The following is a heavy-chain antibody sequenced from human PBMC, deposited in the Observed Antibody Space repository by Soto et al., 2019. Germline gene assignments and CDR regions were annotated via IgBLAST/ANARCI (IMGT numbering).Heavy chain of an antibody. CDR3: ASSIAAADENYYYGMDV. Sequence: QVQLVQSGAEVKKPGSSVKVSCKASGGTFSSYAISWVRQAPGQGLEWMGGIIPIFGTANYAQKFQRRVTITADESTSTAYMELSSLRSEDTAVYYCASSIAAADENYYYGMDVWGQGTTVTVSS. V-gene: IGHV1-69*01. D-gene: IGHD6-13*01. CDR2: IIPIFGTA. J-gene: IGHJ6*02. CDR1: GGTFSSYA.